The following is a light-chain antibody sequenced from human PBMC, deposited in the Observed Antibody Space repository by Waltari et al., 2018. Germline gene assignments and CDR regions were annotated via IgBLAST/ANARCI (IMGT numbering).Light chain of an antibody. Sequence: QSALTQPASVSGSPGQSITISCTGTSSDVGSYNLVSWYQPHPGKAPKLMIHEGSKRPSGVSNRFSGSKSGNTASLTISGLQAEDEADYYCCSYAGSSWVFGGGTKLTVL. J-gene: IGLJ3*02. CDR1: SSDVGSYNL. V-gene: IGLV2-23*01. CDR3: CSYAGSSWV. CDR2: EGS.